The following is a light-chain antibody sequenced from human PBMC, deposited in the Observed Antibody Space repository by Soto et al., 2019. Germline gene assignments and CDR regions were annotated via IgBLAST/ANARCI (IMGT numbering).Light chain of an antibody. CDR1: QNLRSS. Sequence: VMTQYPATLSVSPGERATLSCLASQNLRSSLAWYQQKPGQAPRLLIYGASTRATGIPARFSGSGSGTEFTLTISSLQSEDFAVYFCQQYNIWPQTFGQGTKVEIK. J-gene: IGKJ1*01. V-gene: IGKV3-15*01. CDR2: GAS. CDR3: QQYNIWPQT.